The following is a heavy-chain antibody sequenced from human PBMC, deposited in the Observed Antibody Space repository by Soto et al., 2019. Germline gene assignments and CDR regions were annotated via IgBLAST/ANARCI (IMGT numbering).Heavy chain of an antibody. CDR1: GFTFSSYW. CDR3: ARASSTSCFF. J-gene: IGHJ4*02. CDR2: INSDVGST. D-gene: IGHD2-2*01. V-gene: IGHV3-74*01. Sequence: EVQLVESGGGVVQPGGSLRLSCAASGFTFSSYWMNWVRQVPGKGLVWVARINSDVGSTSYADSVKGRFAISRDNAKSTRYLQMNSLRAEDTSVYYCARASSTSCFFWGQGTIFAVSS.